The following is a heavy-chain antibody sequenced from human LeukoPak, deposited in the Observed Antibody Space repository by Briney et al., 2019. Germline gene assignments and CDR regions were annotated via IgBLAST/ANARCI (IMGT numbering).Heavy chain of an antibody. CDR3: ARDGHGDIDY. CDR1: GFIVSSNY. V-gene: IGHV3-53*01. J-gene: IGHJ4*02. CDR2: IYTDGST. D-gene: IGHD4-17*01. Sequence: GGSLRLSCAASGFIVSSNYMSWVRQPPGKGLEWVSIIYTDGSTYYADSVKGRFTISRDNSKNTLYPQMSSLRAEDTAVYYCARDGHGDIDYWGQGTLVTVSS.